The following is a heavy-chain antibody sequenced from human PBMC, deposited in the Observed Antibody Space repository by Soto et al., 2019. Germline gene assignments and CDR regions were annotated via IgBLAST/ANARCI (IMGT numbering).Heavy chain of an antibody. Sequence: PEGSLRLSCVGSGFIFSNNGMHWVRLTQGKGLEWMVFMAYVGSDTFYADSGKGRVTITRDNSKCTLFRRMSSRRAEDTAMYYCTIVRVAGSALGHWGHGTLFTVAS. CDR3: TIVRVAGSALGH. CDR2: MAYVGSDT. J-gene: IGHJ4*01. D-gene: IGHD3-10*02. CDR1: GFIFSNNG. V-gene: IGHV3-30*02.